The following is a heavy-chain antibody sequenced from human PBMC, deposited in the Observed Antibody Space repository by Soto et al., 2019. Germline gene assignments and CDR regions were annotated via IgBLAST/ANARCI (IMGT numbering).Heavy chain of an antibody. CDR1: GYTFTGYY. J-gene: IGHJ4*02. CDR2: INPNSGGT. V-gene: IGHV1-2*02. CDR3: ARSYDYSNYLDY. Sequence: ASVKVSCKASGYTFTGYYMHWVRQAPGQGLEWMGWINPNSGGTNYAQKFQGRVTMTRDTSISTAYMELSRLRSDDTAVYYCARSYDYSNYLDYWGQGTLVTVSS. D-gene: IGHD4-4*01.